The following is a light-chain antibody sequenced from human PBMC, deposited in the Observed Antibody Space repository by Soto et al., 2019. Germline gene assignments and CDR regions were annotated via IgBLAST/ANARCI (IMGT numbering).Light chain of an antibody. J-gene: IGKJ4*01. V-gene: IGKV3-15*01. CDR2: GAS. Sequence: EIVMTQSPAILSVSPGERATLSCWASQSVNSNLAWYQQKPGQAPSLLIYGASTRATGIPARFSGSGSGTDFTLTISSLQSEDFAVYYCQQYNDWPLTFGGGTKAEIK. CDR1: QSVNSN. CDR3: QQYNDWPLT.